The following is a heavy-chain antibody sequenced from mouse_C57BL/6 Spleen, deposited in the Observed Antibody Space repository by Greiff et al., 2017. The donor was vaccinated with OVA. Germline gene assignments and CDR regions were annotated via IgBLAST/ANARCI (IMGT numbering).Heavy chain of an antibody. D-gene: IGHD1-1*01. V-gene: IGHV2-3*01. CDR1: GFSLTSYG. CDR3: AKQEYYGSSPWLAY. CDR2: IWGDGST. Sequence: VKLVESGPGLVAPSQSLSITCTVSGFSLTSYGVSWVRQPPGKGLEWLGVIWGDGSTNYHSAPITRLSISKENSKSQVYLKLNSLQTDDTATYDCAKQEYYGSSPWLAYWGQGTLVTVSA. J-gene: IGHJ3*01.